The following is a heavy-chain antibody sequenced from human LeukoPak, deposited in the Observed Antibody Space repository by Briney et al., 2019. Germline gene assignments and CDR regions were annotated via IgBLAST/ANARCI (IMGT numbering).Heavy chain of an antibody. J-gene: IGHJ1*01. CDR2: INAGNGNT. D-gene: IGHD6-13*01. CDR3: AGSSSYEYFQH. Sequence: ASVKVSCKASGYTFTSYAMHWVRQAPGQRLEWMGWINAGNGNTKYSQKFQGRVTITRDTSASTAYMELSSLRSEDTAVYYCAGSSSYEYFQHWGQGTLVAVSS. CDR1: GYTFTSYA. V-gene: IGHV1-3*01.